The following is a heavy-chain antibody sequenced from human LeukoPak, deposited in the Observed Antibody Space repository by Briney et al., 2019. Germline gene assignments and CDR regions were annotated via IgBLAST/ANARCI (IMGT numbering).Heavy chain of an antibody. CDR2: TSGSGTGT. J-gene: IGHJ4*02. V-gene: IGHV3-23*01. D-gene: IGHD6-13*01. CDR3: TKGSRSSGGHYFDY. Sequence: PGGSLRLSCAASGFTFSSYAMSWVRQAPGKGLEWVSGTSGSGTGTYYADSVKGRFTISRDNSKNTLYLQMSSLRAADTAIFYCTKGSRSSGGHYFDYWGQGTLVTVSS. CDR1: GFTFSSYA.